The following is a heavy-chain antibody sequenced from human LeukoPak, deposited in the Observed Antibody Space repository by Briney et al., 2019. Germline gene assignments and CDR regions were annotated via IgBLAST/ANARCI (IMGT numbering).Heavy chain of an antibody. CDR3: AKREFDSSDFDY. Sequence: GGSLRLSCATSGFTFSCYAMSWVRQAPGKGVEWVSGISGSGGSTNYADSVKGRFTISRDNSKNTLYLQMNSLRAEDTAVYYCAKREFDSSDFDYWGQGTLVTVSS. CDR1: GFTFSCYA. CDR2: ISGSGGST. J-gene: IGHJ4*02. V-gene: IGHV3-23*01. D-gene: IGHD3-10*01.